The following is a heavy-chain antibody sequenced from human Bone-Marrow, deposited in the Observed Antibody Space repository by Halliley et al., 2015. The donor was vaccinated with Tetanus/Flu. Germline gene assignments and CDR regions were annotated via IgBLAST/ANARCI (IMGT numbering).Heavy chain of an antibody. V-gene: IGHV4-34*01. Sequence: IGEISHTGRTKYNPSLKSRVPISVDTSKNQFSLKLSSVTAADTAVYYSARVGSTSTTLYDGSIDYWGQGTLVTVSS. CDR3: ARVGSTSTTLYDGSIDY. D-gene: IGHD2-2*01. J-gene: IGHJ4*02. CDR2: ISHTGRT.